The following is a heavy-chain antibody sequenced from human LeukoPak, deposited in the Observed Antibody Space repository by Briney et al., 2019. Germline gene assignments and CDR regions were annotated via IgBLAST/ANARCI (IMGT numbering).Heavy chain of an antibody. Sequence: GRSLRLSCAASGFTFSSYGMHWVRQAPGKGLEWVAVISYDGSNKYCADSVKGRFTISRDNSKNTLYLQMNSLRAEDTAVYYCAKDETSYVDKILSSAMDVWGQGTTVTVSS. J-gene: IGHJ6*02. CDR3: AKDETSYVDKILSSAMDV. CDR2: ISYDGSNK. V-gene: IGHV3-30*18. CDR1: GFTFSSYG. D-gene: IGHD1-26*01.